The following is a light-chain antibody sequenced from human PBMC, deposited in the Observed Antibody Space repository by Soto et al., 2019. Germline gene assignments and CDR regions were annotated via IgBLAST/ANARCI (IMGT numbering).Light chain of an antibody. Sequence: IVMTQSPLSLRVTPGEPASISFRSSQSPLHTDGYNYLDWYLQKPGQSPQLLIYLGSNRASGVPDRFSGSGSGTDFTLQISRVEAEDVGVYYCMQSLQTPRTFGQGTKVEIK. CDR3: MQSLQTPRT. CDR1: QSPLHTDGYNY. V-gene: IGKV2-28*01. J-gene: IGKJ1*01. CDR2: LGS.